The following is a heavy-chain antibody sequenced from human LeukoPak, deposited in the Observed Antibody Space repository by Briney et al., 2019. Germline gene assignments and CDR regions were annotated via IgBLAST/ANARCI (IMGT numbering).Heavy chain of an antibody. CDR1: GFTFDDYA. CDR2: ISWNSGSI. D-gene: IGHD5-18*01. V-gene: IGHV3-9*01. Sequence: PGGSLRLSCAASGFTFDDYAMHWVRQAPGKGLEWVSGISWNSGSIGYADSVKGRFTISRDNAKNSLYLQMNSLRAEDTALYYCAKDIRGYSYGFFGYWGQGTLVTVSS. CDR3: AKDIRGYSYGFFGY. J-gene: IGHJ4*02.